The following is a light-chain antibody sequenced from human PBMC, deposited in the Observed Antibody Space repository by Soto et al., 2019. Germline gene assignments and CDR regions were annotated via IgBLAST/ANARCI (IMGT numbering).Light chain of an antibody. CDR3: QQYDRWPRT. Sequence: EIVMTQSPATLSVSPGERATLSCRASQGVSSDLAWYQQKPGQAPRLLIYGASTRATGIPARFSGSGSGREFTLTISSLQSEDFAVYYCQQYDRWPRTFGQGTKLEIK. CDR2: GAS. CDR1: QGVSSD. V-gene: IGKV3-15*01. J-gene: IGKJ2*01.